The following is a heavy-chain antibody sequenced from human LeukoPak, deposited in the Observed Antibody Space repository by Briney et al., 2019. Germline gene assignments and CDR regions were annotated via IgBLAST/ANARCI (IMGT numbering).Heavy chain of an antibody. D-gene: IGHD3-9*01. J-gene: IGHJ4*02. CDR3: ARWGGRLRYFDWLLMYYFDY. CDR2: MNPNSGNT. Sequence: ASVKVSCKASGYTFTSYDINWVRQATGQGLEWMGWMNPNSGNTGYAQKFQGRVTMTRNTSISTAYMELSSLRSEDTAVYYCARWGGRLRYFDWLLMYYFDYWGQGTLVTVSS. V-gene: IGHV1-8*01. CDR1: GYTFTSYD.